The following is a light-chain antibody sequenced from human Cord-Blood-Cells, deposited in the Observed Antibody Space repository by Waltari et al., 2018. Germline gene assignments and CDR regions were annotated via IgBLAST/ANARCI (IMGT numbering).Light chain of an antibody. CDR1: QSISSW. CDR2: KAS. Sequence: DIQMTQSPSTLSASVGARVTITCRASQSISSWLAWYQRKPGKAPKLLIYKASSLESGVPSRFSGSGSGTEFTLTISSLQPDDFATYYCQQYNRYTFGQGTKLEIK. V-gene: IGKV1-5*03. J-gene: IGKJ2*01. CDR3: QQYNRYT.